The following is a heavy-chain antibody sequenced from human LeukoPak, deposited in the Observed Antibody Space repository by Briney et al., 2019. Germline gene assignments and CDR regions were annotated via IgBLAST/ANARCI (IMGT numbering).Heavy chain of an antibody. Sequence: ASVNVSCKASGYTFTGYYMHWVRQAPGQGLEWMGWINPNSGGTNYAQKFQGRVTMTRDTSVSTAYMELSRLRSDDTAVYYCARGDYDILTGPPAPLAFDIWRQGTMVTVSS. J-gene: IGHJ3*02. V-gene: IGHV1-2*02. CDR3: ARGDYDILTGPPAPLAFDI. D-gene: IGHD3-9*01. CDR1: GYTFTGYY. CDR2: INPNSGGT.